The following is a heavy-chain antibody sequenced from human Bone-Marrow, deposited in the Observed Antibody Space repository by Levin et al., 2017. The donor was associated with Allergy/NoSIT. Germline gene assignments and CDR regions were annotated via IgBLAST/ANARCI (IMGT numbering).Heavy chain of an antibody. D-gene: IGHD3-3*01. J-gene: IGHJ4*02. CDR3: ARSTNLSPVFDY. Sequence: SGPTLVKPTQTLTLTCTFSGFSLTTRGLGVGWIRQPPGKALEWLALIYWDDDKRYSPSLNSGLTITKDTSKQQVVLSMTNVDPVDTATYYCARSTNLSPVFDYWGQGTLVTVSS. CDR1: GFSLTTRGLG. CDR2: IYWDDDK. V-gene: IGHV2-5*02.